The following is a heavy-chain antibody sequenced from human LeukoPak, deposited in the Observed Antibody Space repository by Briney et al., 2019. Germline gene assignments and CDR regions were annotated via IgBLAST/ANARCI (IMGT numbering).Heavy chain of an antibody. CDR1: GFTFNSYT. CDR3: ARDYATAWHLDY. D-gene: IGHD2-2*01. Sequence: GGSLRLSCAASGFTFNSYTIHWVRQAPGKGLEWVAVMSVDGNKEFYADSVKGRFTISRDNSKNTLFLQMNSLTVEDTAVYYCARDYATAWHLDYWGQGTLVTVSS. V-gene: IGHV3-30*04. J-gene: IGHJ4*02. CDR2: MSVDGNKE.